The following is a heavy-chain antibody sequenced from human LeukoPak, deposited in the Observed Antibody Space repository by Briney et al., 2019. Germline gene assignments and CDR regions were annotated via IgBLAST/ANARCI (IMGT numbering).Heavy chain of an antibody. V-gene: IGHV4-34*09. D-gene: IGHD2-2*01. CDR3: AREGCSSTSCYLPFDP. J-gene: IGHJ5*02. CDR2: INHSGST. CDR1: GGSFSGYY. Sequence: SESLSLTCAVYGGSFSGYYWSWIRQPPGKGLEWIGEINHSGSTNYNPSLKSRVIISVDTSKNQFSLKLSSVTAADTAVYYCAREGCSSTSCYLPFDPWGQGTLVIVSS.